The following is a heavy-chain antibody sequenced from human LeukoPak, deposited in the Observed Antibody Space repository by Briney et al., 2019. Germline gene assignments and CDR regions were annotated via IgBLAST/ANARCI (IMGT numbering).Heavy chain of an antibody. CDR1: GFTFSSYA. J-gene: IGHJ3*02. Sequence: GGSLRLSYAASGFTFSSYAMHWVRQAPGKGLEWVAVISYDGSNKYYADSVKGRFTISRDNSKNTLYLQMNSLRAEDTAVYYCARDIPMFGYAFDIWGQGTMVTVSS. CDR3: ARDIPMFGYAFDI. CDR2: ISYDGSNK. V-gene: IGHV3-30-3*01. D-gene: IGHD3-10*02.